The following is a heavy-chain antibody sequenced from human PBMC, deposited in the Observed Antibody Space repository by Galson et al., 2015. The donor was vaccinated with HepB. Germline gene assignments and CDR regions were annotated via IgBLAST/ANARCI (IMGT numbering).Heavy chain of an antibody. Sequence: SVKVSCKASGGTFSSYATSWVRQAPGQGLEWMGGIIPIFGTANYAQKFQGRVTITADESTSTAYMELSSLRSGDTAVYYCARDDRDDDCSSTSCYKEGPRNYYYYYGMDVWGQGTAVTVSS. CDR2: IIPIFGTA. V-gene: IGHV1-69*13. CDR1: GGTFSSYA. D-gene: IGHD2-2*01. CDR3: ARDDRDDDCSSTSCYKEGPRNYYYYYGMDV. J-gene: IGHJ6*02.